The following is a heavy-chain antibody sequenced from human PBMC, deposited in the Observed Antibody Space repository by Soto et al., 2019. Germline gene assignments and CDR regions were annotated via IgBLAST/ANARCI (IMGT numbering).Heavy chain of an antibody. CDR1: GFTFSSYG. CDR2: ISYDGSDK. Sequence: PGGSLRLSCAASGFTFSSYGMHWVRQAPGKGLEWVAVISYDGSDKYYADSVKGRSTISRDNSHNTLYLQMNSLRAEDTAAYYCARTSDFWGQGTLVTVSS. J-gene: IGHJ4*02. V-gene: IGHV3-30*03. CDR3: ARTSDF.